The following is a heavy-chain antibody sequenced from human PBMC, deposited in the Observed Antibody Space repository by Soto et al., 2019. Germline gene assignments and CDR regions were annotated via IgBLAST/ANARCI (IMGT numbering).Heavy chain of an antibody. CDR2: IYPSGSP. CDR3: ARTESGPFHP. Sequence: QLQLQESGSGLVKPSQTLSLTCAGSGGSISSGGYSLSWIRQPPGKCLEWIGYIYPSGSPYHNTSHMLRVTISVDKSNNKFTLKPSSVTTAETAVYYFARTESGPFHPWGQGTLVTVSS. D-gene: IGHD1-1*01. CDR1: GGSISSGGYS. V-gene: IGHV4-30-2*01. J-gene: IGHJ5*02.